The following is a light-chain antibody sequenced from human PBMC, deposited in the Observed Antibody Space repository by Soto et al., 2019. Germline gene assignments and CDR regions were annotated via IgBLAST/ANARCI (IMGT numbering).Light chain of an antibody. CDR1: QRVSSN. Sequence: EIVMTQSPATLSVSPGERATLSCRASQRVSSNLAWYQQKAGQAPRLLIYGASTRATGIPARFSGSGSGTEFTLTISSLQSEDFAVYYCQQYNNWPPSTFGQGTRLEIK. V-gene: IGKV3-15*01. CDR2: GAS. J-gene: IGKJ5*01. CDR3: QQYNNWPPST.